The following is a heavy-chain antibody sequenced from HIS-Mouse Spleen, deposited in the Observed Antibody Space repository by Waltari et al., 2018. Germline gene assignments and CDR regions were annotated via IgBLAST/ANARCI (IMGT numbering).Heavy chain of an antibody. D-gene: IGHD6-13*01. Sequence: QLQLQESGPGLVKPSETLSLTCTVPGRPIRSSSYYWGWIRQPPGKGLEWIGSIYYSGSTYYNPSLKSRVTISVDTSKNQFSLKLSSVTAADTAVYYCAREIPYSSSWYDWYFDLWGRGTLVTVSS. V-gene: IGHV4-39*07. CDR3: AREIPYSSSWYDWYFDL. CDR2: IYYSGST. CDR1: GRPIRSSSYY. J-gene: IGHJ2*01.